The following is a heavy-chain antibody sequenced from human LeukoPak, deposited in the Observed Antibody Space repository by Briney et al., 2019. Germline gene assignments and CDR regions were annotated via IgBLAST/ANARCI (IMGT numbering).Heavy chain of an antibody. CDR1: GFTFSSYG. Sequence: PGGSLRLSCAASGFTFSSYGMHWVRQAPGKGLEWVAFIQYDGSNKYYADSVKGRFTISRDNSKNTLYLQMNSLRAEDTAVYYCAKDTPKWLTFDYWGQGTLVTVSS. CDR3: AKDTPKWLTFDY. J-gene: IGHJ4*02. D-gene: IGHD5-24*01. CDR2: IQYDGSNK. V-gene: IGHV3-30*02.